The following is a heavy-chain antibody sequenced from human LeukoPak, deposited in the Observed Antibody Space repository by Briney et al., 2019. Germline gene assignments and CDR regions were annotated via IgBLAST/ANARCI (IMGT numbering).Heavy chain of an antibody. V-gene: IGHV3-9*01. J-gene: IGHJ5*02. Sequence: GRSLRLSCAASGFTFDDYAMHWVRQAPGKGLEWVSGISWNSGSIGYADSVKGRFTISRDNAKNSLYLHMNSLRAEDTALYYCAKAPTVMGTFDPWGQGTLVTVSS. CDR1: GFTFDDYA. D-gene: IGHD5-24*01. CDR3: AKAPTVMGTFDP. CDR2: ISWNSGSI.